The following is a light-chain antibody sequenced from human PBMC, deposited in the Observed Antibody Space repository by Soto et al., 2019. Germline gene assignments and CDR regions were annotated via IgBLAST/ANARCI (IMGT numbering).Light chain of an antibody. CDR1: QSISSW. CDR2: DAS. CDR3: QQYNSEGT. V-gene: IGKV1-5*01. Sequence: DIQMTQSPSTLSASVGDRVTITCRASQSISSWLAWYQQKPGKAPKLLIFDASSLESGTPSRFSGSGSGTEFTLTISSLQPDDFATYYCQQYNSEGTFGQGTKVDI. J-gene: IGKJ1*01.